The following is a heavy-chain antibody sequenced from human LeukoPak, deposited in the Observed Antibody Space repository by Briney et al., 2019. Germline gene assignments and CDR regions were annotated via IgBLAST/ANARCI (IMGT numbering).Heavy chain of an antibody. CDR1: GGSISNYY. D-gene: IGHD3-22*01. J-gene: IGHJ4*02. V-gene: IGHV4-59*01. Sequence: KSSETLSLTCTVSGGSISNYYWSWIRQPPGKGLEWIGYIDDSGSTNYNPFLKSRVTISVDTSKNQFSLKLRSVTAADTAVYYCARAGYYDSSGYYHFDYWGQGTLVTVSS. CDR3: ARAGYYDSSGYYHFDY. CDR2: IDDSGST.